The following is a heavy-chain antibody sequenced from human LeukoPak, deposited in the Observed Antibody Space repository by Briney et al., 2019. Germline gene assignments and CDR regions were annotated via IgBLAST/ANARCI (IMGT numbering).Heavy chain of an antibody. CDR1: GYTLTELS. CDR2: FDPEDGET. J-gene: IGHJ4*02. CDR3: ATGVVVAGKSGFDY. Sequence: ASVKVSCKVSGYTLTELSMHWVRQAPGKGLEWMGGFDPEDGETIYAQKLQGRVTMTEHTSTDTAYMEMRSLRSEDTAVYYCATGVVVAGKSGFDYWAQGTLVTVSS. D-gene: IGHD2-15*01. V-gene: IGHV1-24*01.